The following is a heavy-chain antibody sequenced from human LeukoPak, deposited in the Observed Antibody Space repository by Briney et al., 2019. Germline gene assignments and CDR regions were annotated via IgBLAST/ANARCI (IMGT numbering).Heavy chain of an antibody. CDR3: ARGFGVSHRPRRTDKYYFDY. CDR2: ISAYNGNT. D-gene: IGHD3-3*01. J-gene: IGHJ4*02. Sequence: GASVKVSCKASGYTFTSYGISWVRRAPGQGLEWMGWISAYNGNTNYAQKLQGRVTMTTGTSTSTAYMELRSLRSDDTAVYYCARGFGVSHRPRRTDKYYFDYWGQGTLVTVSS. V-gene: IGHV1-18*01. CDR1: GYTFTSYG.